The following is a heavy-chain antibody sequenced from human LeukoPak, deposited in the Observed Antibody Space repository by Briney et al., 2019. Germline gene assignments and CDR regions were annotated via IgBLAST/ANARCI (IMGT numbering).Heavy chain of an antibody. V-gene: IGHV3-53*01. D-gene: IGHD5-18*01. J-gene: IGHJ4*02. CDR3: ARGGYSYGSDY. Sequence: GGSLRLSCAASGFTVSNNYMSWVRQAPGKGLEWVTVIYSGGSTYYADSVRGRFTISRDNSKNPLFLHMNSLRAEDTAVYYCARGGYSYGSDYWGQGTLVTVSS. CDR2: IYSGGST. CDR1: GFTVSNNY.